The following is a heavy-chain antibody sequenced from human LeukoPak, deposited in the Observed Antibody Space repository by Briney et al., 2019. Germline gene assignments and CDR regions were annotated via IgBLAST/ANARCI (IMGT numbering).Heavy chain of an antibody. V-gene: IGHV3-9*01. CDR2: ISWNSGSI. J-gene: IGHJ4*02. Sequence: GRSLRLSCAASGLTFDDYAMDWVRQAPGKGLEWVSGISWNSGSIGYADSVKGRFTISRDNAKNSLYLQMNSLRAEDTALYYCAKGPLRGVIMGGPDYWGQGTLVTVSS. D-gene: IGHD3-10*01. CDR3: AKGPLRGVIMGGPDY. CDR1: GLTFDDYA.